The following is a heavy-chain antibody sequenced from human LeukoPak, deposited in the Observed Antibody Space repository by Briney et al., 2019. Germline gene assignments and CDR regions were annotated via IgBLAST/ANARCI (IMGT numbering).Heavy chain of an antibody. Sequence: SETLSLTCTDSGGSISSYYWSWIRQPPGKGLEWIGYIYYSGSTNYNPSLKSRVTISVDTSKNQFSLKLSSVTAADTAVYYCARVYYDFWSGYSTLEYFDYWGQGTLVTVSS. J-gene: IGHJ4*02. D-gene: IGHD3-3*01. CDR1: GGSISSYY. CDR3: ARVYYDFWSGYSTLEYFDY. V-gene: IGHV4-59*01. CDR2: IYYSGST.